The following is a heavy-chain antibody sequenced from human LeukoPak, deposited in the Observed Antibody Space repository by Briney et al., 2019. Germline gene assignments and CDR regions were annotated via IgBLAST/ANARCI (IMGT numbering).Heavy chain of an antibody. Sequence: PSETLSLTCIVAGGSISTYYWRWLRQPPGKGLEWMGYTRYRGSTSYDPSLKSRVTISVDTSNSQLSLRLSSVTAAHTAVYYCARHDLRGGTYDSWGQGTLVTVSS. CDR3: ARHDLRGGTYDS. J-gene: IGHJ5*01. V-gene: IGHV4-59*08. CDR1: GGSISTYY. D-gene: IGHD1-26*01. CDR2: TRYRGST.